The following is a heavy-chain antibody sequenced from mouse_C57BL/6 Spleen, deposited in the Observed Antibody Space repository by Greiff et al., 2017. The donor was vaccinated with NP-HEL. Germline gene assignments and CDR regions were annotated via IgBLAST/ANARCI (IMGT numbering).Heavy chain of an antibody. J-gene: IGHJ3*01. V-gene: IGHV1-12*01. Sequence: QVQLQQSGAELVRPGASVKMSCKASGYTFTSYNMHWVKQTPRQGLEWIGAIYPGNGDTSYNQKFKGKATLTVDKSSSTAYMQLSSLTSEDSAVYFCASNYGSSYEWSWFAYWGQGTLVTVSA. D-gene: IGHD1-1*01. CDR3: ASNYGSSYEWSWFAY. CDR1: GYTFTSYN. CDR2: IYPGNGDT.